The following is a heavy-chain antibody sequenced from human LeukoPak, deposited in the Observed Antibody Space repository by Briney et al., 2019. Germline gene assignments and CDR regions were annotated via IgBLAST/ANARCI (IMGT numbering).Heavy chain of an antibody. J-gene: IGHJ4*02. CDR1: GFTFSSYA. CDR3: ARDYDFWSGYRNEKYYFDY. CDR2: ISSSSSYI. D-gene: IGHD3-3*01. V-gene: IGHV3-21*01. Sequence: GGSLRLSCAASGFTFSSYAMSWVRQAPGKGLEWVSSISSSSSYIYYADSVKGRFTISRDNAKNSLYLQMNSLRAEDTAVYYCARDYDFWSGYRNEKYYFDYWGQGTLVTVSS.